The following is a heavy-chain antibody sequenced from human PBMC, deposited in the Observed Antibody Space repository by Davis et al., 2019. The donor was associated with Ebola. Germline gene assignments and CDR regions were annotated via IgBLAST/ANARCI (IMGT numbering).Heavy chain of an antibody. CDR2: IYHSGND. Sequence: SETLSLTCTVSGGSISGGDYFWSWIRQPPGKGLEWIGYIYHSGNDYYNPSLNSRVTISVDTSKNQFSLKLSSVAAADTAVYYCARDKGYNGNDGAPFDYWGQGTPVTVSS. CDR3: ARDKGYNGNDGAPFDY. CDR1: GGSISGGDYF. V-gene: IGHV4-30-4*01. J-gene: IGHJ4*01. D-gene: IGHD1-1*01.